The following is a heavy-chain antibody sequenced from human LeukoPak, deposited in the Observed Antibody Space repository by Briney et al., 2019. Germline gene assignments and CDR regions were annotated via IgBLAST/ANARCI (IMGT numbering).Heavy chain of an antibody. CDR2: ISGSGGST. J-gene: IGHJ4*02. Sequence: PGGSLRLSCAASGLTFTSYAISWVRQAPGKGLEWVSAISGSGGSTYYADSVKGRFTISRDNPKSTLYLQMNSLRAEDTAVYYRAKGTSYSYAYHDCWGQGTLVTVSS. V-gene: IGHV3-23*01. CDR3: AKGTSYSYAYHDC. CDR1: GLTFTSYA. D-gene: IGHD5-18*01.